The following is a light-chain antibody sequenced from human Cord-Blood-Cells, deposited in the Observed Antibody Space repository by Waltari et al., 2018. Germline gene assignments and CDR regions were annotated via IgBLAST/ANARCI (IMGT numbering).Light chain of an antibody. CDR3: CSYAGSSTLV. CDR1: SSDVGRYNL. V-gene: IGLV2-23*01. Sequence: QSALTQPASVSGSPGQSITISCTGTSSDVGRYNLVSWYQQHPGKAPKLMIYEGSKRPSVFSNRFSGSKSGNTASLTISGLQAEDEADYYCCSYAGSSTLVFGGGTKLTVL. CDR2: EGS. J-gene: IGLJ3*02.